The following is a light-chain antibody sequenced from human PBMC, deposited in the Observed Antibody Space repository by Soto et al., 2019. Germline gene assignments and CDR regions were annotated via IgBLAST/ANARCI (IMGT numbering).Light chain of an antibody. J-gene: IGKJ4*01. CDR3: QKYTNVPA. CDR2: AAS. CDR1: QGISNY. Sequence: DIQMTQSPSSLSASVGDRVTITRRASQGISNYLAWYQQIPGKVPKLLISAASTLQSGVPSRFSGSGSGTDFTLTISSLQTEDVATYYCQKYTNVPAFGGGTKVEIK. V-gene: IGKV1-27*01.